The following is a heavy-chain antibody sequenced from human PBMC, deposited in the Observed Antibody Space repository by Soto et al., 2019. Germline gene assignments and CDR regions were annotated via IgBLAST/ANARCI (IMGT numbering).Heavy chain of an antibody. D-gene: IGHD6-19*01. V-gene: IGHV4-4*07. Sequence: SETLSLTCTVSGGSISSYYWSWIRQPAGKGLEWIGRIYTSGSTNYNPSLKGRVTMSVDTSKNQFSLKLSSVTAADTAVYYCAREAIAVAGPGDFDYWGQGTLVTVSS. J-gene: IGHJ4*02. CDR1: GGSISSYY. CDR3: AREAIAVAGPGDFDY. CDR2: IYTSGST.